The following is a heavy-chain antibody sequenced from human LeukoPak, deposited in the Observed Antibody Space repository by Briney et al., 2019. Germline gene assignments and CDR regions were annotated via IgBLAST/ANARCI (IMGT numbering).Heavy chain of an antibody. J-gene: IGHJ6*02. CDR1: EYTFNSYF. V-gene: IGHV1-46*02. CDR3: ARDYYDSSAYYAMDV. Sequence: ASVKVSCKASEYTFNSYFMHWVRQAPGQGLEWMGIINPSGGSTSYARKFQGRVTMTRDTSTSTVYMELSSLRSEDTAVYYCARDYYDSSAYYAMDVWGQGTTVTVSS. CDR2: INPSGGST. D-gene: IGHD3-22*01.